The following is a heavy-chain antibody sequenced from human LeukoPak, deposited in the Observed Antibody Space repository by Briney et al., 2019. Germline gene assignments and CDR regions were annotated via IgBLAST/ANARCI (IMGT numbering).Heavy chain of an antibody. D-gene: IGHD6-6*01. CDR3: AREIAARPGGSLGYYYMDV. CDR1: GYTFTNYG. J-gene: IGHJ6*03. V-gene: IGHV1-18*01. CDR2: ISAYSGNT. Sequence: ASVKVSCKASGYTFTNYGISWVRQAPGQGLEWMGWISAYSGNTNYAQNLQGRVTMTTDASTSTAYMELRSLRSGDTAVYYCAREIAARPGGSLGYYYMDVWGKGTTVTVSS.